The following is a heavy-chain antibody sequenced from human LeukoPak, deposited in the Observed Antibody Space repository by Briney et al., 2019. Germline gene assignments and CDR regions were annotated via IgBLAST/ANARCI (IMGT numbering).Heavy chain of an antibody. CDR3: ARDRRRYYYDSSGHYD. CDR1: GGSISSGDYY. V-gene: IGHV4-30-4*01. CDR2: IYYSGST. J-gene: IGHJ4*02. Sequence: SETLSLTCTVSGGSISSGDYYWSWIRQPPGKGLEWVGYIYYSGSTYYNPSLKSRVTISVDTSKNQFSLKLSSVTAADTAVYYCARDRRRYYYDSSGHYDWGQGTLVTVSS. D-gene: IGHD3-22*01.